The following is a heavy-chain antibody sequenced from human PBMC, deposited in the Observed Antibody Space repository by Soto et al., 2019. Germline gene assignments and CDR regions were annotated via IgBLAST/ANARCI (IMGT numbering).Heavy chain of an antibody. CDR3: AKDVSPYYGMDV. Sequence: QVQLVESGGGVVQPGRSLRLSCAASGFTFSSYGMHWVRQAPGKGLEWVAVISYDGSNKYYADSVKGRFTISRDNSKNTLYLQMNSLRAEDTAVYYCAKDVSPYYGMDVWGQGTTVTVSS. CDR2: ISYDGSNK. CDR1: GFTFSSYG. J-gene: IGHJ6*02. V-gene: IGHV3-30*18.